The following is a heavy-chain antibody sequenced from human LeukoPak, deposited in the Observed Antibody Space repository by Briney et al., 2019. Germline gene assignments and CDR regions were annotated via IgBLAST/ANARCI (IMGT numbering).Heavy chain of an antibody. CDR2: IYTSGST. CDR3: ARAAITMVRGVSYWFDP. CDR1: GGSISSYY. D-gene: IGHD3-10*01. V-gene: IGHV4-4*07. Sequence: PSETLSLTCTVSGGSISSYYWSWIRQPAGKGLEWIGRIYTSGSTNYNPSLKSRVTISVDTSKNQFSLKLSSVTAADTAVYYCARAAITMVRGVSYWFDPWGQGTLVTVSS. J-gene: IGHJ5*02.